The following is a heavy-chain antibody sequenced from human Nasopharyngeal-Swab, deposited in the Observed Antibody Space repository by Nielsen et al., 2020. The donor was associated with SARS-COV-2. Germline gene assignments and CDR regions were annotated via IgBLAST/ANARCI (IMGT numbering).Heavy chain of an antibody. CDR3: ASSSSGYSSSWYYYYYMDV. Sequence: ASVKVSCKASGYTFTSYGIRCVRPAPGQGLEWMGWISAYNGNTNYAQKLQGRVTMTTDTSTSTAYMELRSLRSDDTAVYYCASSSSGYSSSWYYYYYMDVWGKGTTVTVSS. CDR1: GYTFTSYG. J-gene: IGHJ6*03. CDR2: ISAYNGNT. V-gene: IGHV1-18*04. D-gene: IGHD6-13*01.